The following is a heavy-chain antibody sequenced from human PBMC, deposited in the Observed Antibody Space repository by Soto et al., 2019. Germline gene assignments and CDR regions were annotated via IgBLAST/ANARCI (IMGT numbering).Heavy chain of an antibody. V-gene: IGHV1-24*01. J-gene: IGHJ4*02. Sequence: ASEKVSCKVSGYTLTELSMHWVRQAPGKGLEWMGGFDPEDGETIYAQKFQGRVTMTEDTSTDTAYMELSSLRSEDTAVYYCATVPTKWVGWNPLYSDYWGQGTLVTVSS. CDR3: ATVPTKWVGWNPLYSDY. CDR1: GYTLTELS. CDR2: FDPEDGET. D-gene: IGHD1-1*01.